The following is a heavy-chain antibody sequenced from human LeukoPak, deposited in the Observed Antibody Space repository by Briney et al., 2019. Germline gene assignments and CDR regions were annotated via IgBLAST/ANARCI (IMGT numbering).Heavy chain of an antibody. D-gene: IGHD2-15*01. J-gene: IGHJ4*02. Sequence: PGGSLRLSCAASGFTFSSYWMHWVRQAPGKGLVWVSRISTDGSVTICADSVKGRFTISRDNAKNTLYLQMNSLRAEDTALYYCARSTPYCSGGSCPDYWGQGTLVTVSS. CDR2: ISTDGSVT. CDR1: GFTFSSYW. V-gene: IGHV3-74*01. CDR3: ARSTPYCSGGSCPDY.